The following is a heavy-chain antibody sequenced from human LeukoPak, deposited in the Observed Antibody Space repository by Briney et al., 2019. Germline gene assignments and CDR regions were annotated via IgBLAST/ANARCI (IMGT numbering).Heavy chain of an antibody. J-gene: IGHJ4*02. CDR3: AREGGDYYDILTGYYYFDY. V-gene: IGHV1-69*13. D-gene: IGHD3-9*01. Sequence: ASVKVSCKASGGTFSSYAISWVRQAPGQGLEWMGGIIPIFGTANYAQEFQGRVTITADESTSTAYMELSSLRSEDTAVYYCAREGGDYYDILTGYYYFDYWGQGTLVTVSS. CDR1: GGTFSSYA. CDR2: IIPIFGTA.